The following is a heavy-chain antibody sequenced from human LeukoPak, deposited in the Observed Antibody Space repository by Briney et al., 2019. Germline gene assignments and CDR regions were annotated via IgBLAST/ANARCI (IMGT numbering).Heavy chain of an antibody. CDR2: IYYSGSS. D-gene: IGHD6-13*01. CDR1: GYSISSGNW. V-gene: IGHV4-28*01. Sequence: SDTLSLTCAVSGYSISSGNWWAWIRQPPGKGLEWIGYIYYSGSSSYNPSLKGRVTISVDTSMNQFSLKLFSVTAADTAVYYCARQARNSWHSDYWGQGAVVTVSS. CDR3: ARQARNSWHSDY. J-gene: IGHJ4*02.